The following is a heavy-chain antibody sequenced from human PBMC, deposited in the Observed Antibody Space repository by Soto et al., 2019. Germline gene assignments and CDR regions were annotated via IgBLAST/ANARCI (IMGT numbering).Heavy chain of an antibody. CDR2: IDPSDSYT. D-gene: IGHD5-18*01. CDR3: ARHEAASAASDY. V-gene: IGHV5-10-1*01. Sequence: ASVKISCKGSGYSFTSYWISWVRQMPGKGLEWMGRIDPSDSYTNYSPSFQGHVTISADKSISTAYLQWSSLKASDTAMYYCARHEAASAASDYWGQGTLVTVSS. J-gene: IGHJ4*02. CDR1: GYSFTSYW.